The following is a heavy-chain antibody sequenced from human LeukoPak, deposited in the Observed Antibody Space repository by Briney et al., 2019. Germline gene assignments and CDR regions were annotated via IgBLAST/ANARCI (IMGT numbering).Heavy chain of an antibody. CDR1: GFTFSSYW. D-gene: IGHD3-9*01. V-gene: IGHV3-7*01. CDR3: ARGANYDILTGYIWSYFDY. CDR2: IKQDGSEK. J-gene: IGHJ4*02. Sequence: GGSLRLSCAASGFTFSSYWMSWVRQAPGEGLEWVANIKQDGSEKYYVDSVKGRFTISRDNAKNSLYLQMNSLRAEDTAVYYCARGANYDILTGYIWSYFDYWGQGTLVTVSS.